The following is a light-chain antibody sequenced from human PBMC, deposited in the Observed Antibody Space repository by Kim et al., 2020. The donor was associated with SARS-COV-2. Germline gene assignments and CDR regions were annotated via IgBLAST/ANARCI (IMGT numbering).Light chain of an antibody. V-gene: IGLV1-47*02. CDR1: SSNIGRNY. CDR2: TNN. Sequence: GQGFTISCSGSSSNIGRNYVMWYQQLPGTAPKLLIFTNNQRPSGVPDRFSGSKSGTSASLAISGLRSEDEADYYCATWDDSLSGRVFGGGTQLTVL. J-gene: IGLJ2*01. CDR3: ATWDDSLSGRV.